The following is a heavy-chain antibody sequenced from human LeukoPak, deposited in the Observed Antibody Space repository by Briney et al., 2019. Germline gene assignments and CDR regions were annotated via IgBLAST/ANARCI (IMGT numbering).Heavy chain of an antibody. Sequence: SETLSLTCTVSGGSISSYYWSWIWQPAGKGLEWIGRIYTSGSTNYNPSLKSRVTMSVDTSKNQYSLKLSSVTAADTAVYYCARGIAVAGARGYNWFDPWGQGTLVTVSS. CDR1: GGSISSYY. V-gene: IGHV4-4*07. D-gene: IGHD6-19*01. CDR2: IYTSGST. J-gene: IGHJ5*02. CDR3: ARGIAVAGARGYNWFDP.